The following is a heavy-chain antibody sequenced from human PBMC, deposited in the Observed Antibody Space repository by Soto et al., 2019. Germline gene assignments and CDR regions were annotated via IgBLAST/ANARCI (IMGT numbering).Heavy chain of an antibody. J-gene: IGHJ6*02. D-gene: IGHD2-15*01. CDR3: ARVSSSIVVVPDYGMDV. Sequence: QVQLVQSGVEVKKPGASVKVSCKASGYTFISHGISWVRQAPGQGLEWMGWISGKNGNTNYAQKLQGRFTLTTDTSTSTAYMELRSLRSDDTAVYYCARVSSSIVVVPDYGMDVWGQGTTVTGSS. CDR1: GYTFISHG. CDR2: ISGKNGNT. V-gene: IGHV1-18*04.